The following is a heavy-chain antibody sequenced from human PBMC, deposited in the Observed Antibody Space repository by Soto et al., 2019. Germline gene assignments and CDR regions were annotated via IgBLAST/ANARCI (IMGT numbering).Heavy chain of an antibody. D-gene: IGHD3-9*01. CDR1: GFTFSDYY. CDR3: AGTLYYDILTSYGPNWFDP. CDR2: ISSSGSTI. V-gene: IGHV3-11*01. J-gene: IGHJ5*02. Sequence: GGSLRLSCAASGFTFSDYYMSWIRQAPGKGLEWVSYISSSGSTIYYADSVKGRFTISRDNAKNSLYLQMNSLRAEDTAVYYCAGTLYYDILTSYGPNWFDPWGQGTLVTVSS.